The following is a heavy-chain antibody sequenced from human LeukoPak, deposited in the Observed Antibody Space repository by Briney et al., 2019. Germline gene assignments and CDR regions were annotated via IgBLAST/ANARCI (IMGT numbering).Heavy chain of an antibody. D-gene: IGHD6-13*01. CDR1: GFTFTTYW. J-gene: IGHJ4*02. Sequence: GGSLRLSCAASGFTFTTYWMTWVRQAPGKGLEWVANIKQDGSETYYVDSVKGRFTISRDNAKNSLYLQMNSLRAEDTAVYYCARDSGGRVYNYWGQGTLVTVSS. V-gene: IGHV3-7*03. CDR3: ARDSGGRVYNY. CDR2: IKQDGSET.